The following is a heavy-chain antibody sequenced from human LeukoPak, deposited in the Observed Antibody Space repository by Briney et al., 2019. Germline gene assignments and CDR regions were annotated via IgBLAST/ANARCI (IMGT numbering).Heavy chain of an antibody. CDR2: IIPIFGTA. J-gene: IGHJ4*02. V-gene: IGHV1-69*05. CDR1: GGTFSSYA. D-gene: IGHD6-19*01. CDR3: ATGYSSGPYYFDY. Sequence: ASVKVSCKASGGTFSSYAISWVRQAPGQGLEWMGRIIPIFGTANYAQKCQGRVTITTDESTSTAYMELSSLRSEDTAVYYCATGYSSGPYYFDYWGQGTLVTVSS.